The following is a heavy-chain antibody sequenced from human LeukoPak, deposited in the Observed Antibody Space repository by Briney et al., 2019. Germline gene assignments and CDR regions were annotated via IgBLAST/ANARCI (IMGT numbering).Heavy chain of an antibody. CDR1: GGSISSYY. J-gene: IGHJ4*02. V-gene: IGHV4-59*01. CDR3: ANIAVAGKDFDY. Sequence: SETLSLTCTVSGGSISSYYWSWIRQPPGKGLEWIGYIYYSGSTNYNPSLKSRVTISVDTSKNQFSLKLSSVTAADTAVYYCANIAVAGKDFDYWGQGALVTVSS. D-gene: IGHD6-19*01. CDR2: IYYSGST.